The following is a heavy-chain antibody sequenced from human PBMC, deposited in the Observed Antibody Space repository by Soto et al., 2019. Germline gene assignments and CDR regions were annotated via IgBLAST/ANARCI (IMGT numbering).Heavy chain of an antibody. D-gene: IGHD6-13*01. CDR1: GFTFSNYA. CDR2: ISGSGGST. J-gene: IGHJ4*02. CDR3: ARRSSSWYFDY. Sequence: EVQLLESGGGLVQPGGSLRLSCAASGFTFSNYAMNWVRQASGKGLEWVSVISGSGGSTYYADSVKGRFTISRDNSKNTLYLQMNSLRAEDTAVYYCARRSSSWYFDYWGQGTLVTVSS. V-gene: IGHV3-23*01.